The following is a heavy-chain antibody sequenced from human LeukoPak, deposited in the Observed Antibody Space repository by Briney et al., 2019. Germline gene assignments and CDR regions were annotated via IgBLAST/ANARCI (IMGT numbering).Heavy chain of an antibody. Sequence: SETLSLTCAVYGGSFSGYYWTWIRQPPGKGLEWIGEMNHSGSANYNPSLKSRVTISVDTSKNQCSLRLSSVTAADTPVYYCARHRADYYGSGSLDYWGQGTLVTVSS. CDR3: ARHRADYYGSGSLDY. D-gene: IGHD3-10*01. CDR1: GGSFSGYY. J-gene: IGHJ4*02. V-gene: IGHV4-34*01. CDR2: MNHSGSA.